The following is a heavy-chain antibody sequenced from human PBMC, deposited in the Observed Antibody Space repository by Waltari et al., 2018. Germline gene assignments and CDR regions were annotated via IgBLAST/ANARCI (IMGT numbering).Heavy chain of an antibody. J-gene: IGHJ6*02. CDR2: LDLEKCEA. Sequence: QVQLVQSGAEVKKPGASVKVSCNLSGYTLTKLSMHWVRQAPGKGIEWMGHLDLEKCEAIDAQNFEGRVSRTVETSTDTGEMEVSSLRFDDTAVYFCATDRRDGYNVQYSYGWDVCGHGTPVTVSS. V-gene: IGHV1-24*01. D-gene: IGHD5-12*01. CDR3: ATDRRDGYNVQYSYGWDV. CDR1: GYTLTKLS.